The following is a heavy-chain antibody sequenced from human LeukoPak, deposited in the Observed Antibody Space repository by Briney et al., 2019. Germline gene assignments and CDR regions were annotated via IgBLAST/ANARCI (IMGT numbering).Heavy chain of an antibody. CDR1: GFTFGSCW. J-gene: IGHJ4*02. CDR2: INQGGSQK. D-gene: IGHD5-18*01. V-gene: IGHV3-7*03. CDR3: AGRVTGYSSGYVY. Sequence: GGSLRLSCAASGFTFGSCWMNWVRQTPGKGLEWVANINQGGSQKFYVDSVKGRFTISRDNSENIVYLQMNNLRAEDTAVYYCAGRVTGYSSGYVYWGQGTLVTVSS.